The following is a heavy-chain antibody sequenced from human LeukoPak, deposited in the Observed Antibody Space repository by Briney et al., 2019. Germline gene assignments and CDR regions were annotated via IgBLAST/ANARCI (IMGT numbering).Heavy chain of an antibody. CDR1: GFTFSGSA. D-gene: IGHD1-1*01. Sequence: GGSLRLSCAASGFTFSGSAMHWVRQAPGKGLEWVAVISYDGSNKYYADSVKGRFTISRDNSKNTLYLQMNSLRAEDTAVYYCAKALNWNGPGAFDIWGQGTMVTVSS. V-gene: IGHV3-30*04. CDR2: ISYDGSNK. J-gene: IGHJ3*02. CDR3: AKALNWNGPGAFDI.